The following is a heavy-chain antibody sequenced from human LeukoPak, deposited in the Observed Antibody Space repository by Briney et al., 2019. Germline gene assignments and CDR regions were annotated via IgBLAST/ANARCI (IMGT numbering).Heavy chain of an antibody. Sequence: ASVKVSCKTSGYTFTSYVMHWVRQAPGQRLEWMGWINAGNGNTKYSQKLQGRVTITRDTSASTAYMELSSLRSEDTAVYYCARGGPGSGWYYFDYWGQGTLVTVSS. J-gene: IGHJ4*02. CDR3: ARGGPGSGWYYFDY. CDR1: GYTFTSYV. V-gene: IGHV1-3*01. CDR2: INAGNGNT. D-gene: IGHD6-19*01.